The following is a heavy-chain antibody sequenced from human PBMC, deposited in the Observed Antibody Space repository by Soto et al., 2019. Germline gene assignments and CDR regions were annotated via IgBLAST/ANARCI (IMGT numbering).Heavy chain of an antibody. CDR1: GGTFSSYA. J-gene: IGHJ4*02. D-gene: IGHD6-6*01. V-gene: IGHV1-69*13. CDR2: IIPIFGTA. Sequence: SVEVSCKASGGTFSSYAISWVRQAPGQGLEWMGGIIPIFGTANYAQKFQGRVTITADESTSTAYMELSSLRSEDTAVYYCARGDPYSSSSYYFDYWGQGTLVTVS. CDR3: ARGDPYSSSSYYFDY.